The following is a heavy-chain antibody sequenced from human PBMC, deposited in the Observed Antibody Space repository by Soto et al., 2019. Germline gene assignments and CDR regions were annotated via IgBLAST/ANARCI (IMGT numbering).Heavy chain of an antibody. CDR3: ARHQSGWPRRLAFDI. V-gene: IGHV3-23*01. D-gene: IGHD6-19*01. CDR2: ISGSGGST. J-gene: IGHJ3*02. CDR1: GFTFSSYA. Sequence: PGGSLRLSCAASGFTFSSYAMSWVRQAPGKGLEWVSAISGSGGSTYYADSVKGRFTISRDNSKNTLYLQMNSLRAEDTAVYYCARHQSGWPRRLAFDIWGQGTMVTVSS.